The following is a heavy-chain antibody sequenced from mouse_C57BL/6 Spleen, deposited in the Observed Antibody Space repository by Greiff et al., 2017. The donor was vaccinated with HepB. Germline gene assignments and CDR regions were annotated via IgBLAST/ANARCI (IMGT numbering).Heavy chain of an antibody. V-gene: IGHV1-22*01. D-gene: IGHD2-5*01. J-gene: IGHJ4*01. CDR3: ARGSNLYAMDY. Sequence: VQLQQSGPELVKPGASVKMSCKASGYTFTDYNMHWVKQSHGKSLEWIGYINTNNGGTSYNQKFKGKATLTVNKAASTAYMELRRLTSEDSAVYYCARGSNLYAMDYWGQGTSVTVSS. CDR2: INTNNGGT. CDR1: GYTFTDYN.